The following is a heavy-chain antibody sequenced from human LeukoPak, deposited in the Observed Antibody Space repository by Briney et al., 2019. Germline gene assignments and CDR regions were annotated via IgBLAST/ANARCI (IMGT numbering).Heavy chain of an antibody. CDR2: ISSSVSTI. V-gene: IGHV3-48*03. Sequence: QPGGSLRLSCAASGFTFSSYEMNWVRQAPGKGLEWVSYISSSVSTIYYADSVKGRFTISRDNAKNSLYLQMNSLRAEDTAVYYCARESWLLRNWFDPWGQGTLVTVSS. D-gene: IGHD2-15*01. CDR3: ARESWLLRNWFDP. CDR1: GFTFSSYE. J-gene: IGHJ5*02.